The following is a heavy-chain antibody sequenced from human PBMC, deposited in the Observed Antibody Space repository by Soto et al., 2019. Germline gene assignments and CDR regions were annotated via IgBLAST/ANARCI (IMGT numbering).Heavy chain of an antibody. J-gene: IGHJ4*02. V-gene: IGHV1-3*01. CDR3: ARGPGGPDGPGDY. Sequence: QVQLVQSGAEVKKPGASVKVSCKASGYTFTSYAMHWVRQAPGQRLEWMGWINAGNGNTKYSQKFQGRVTITRDKSASTAYMELSGLRSEDTAVYYCARGPGGPDGPGDYWGQGTLVTVSS. CDR1: GYTFTSYA. CDR2: INAGNGNT. D-gene: IGHD2-15*01.